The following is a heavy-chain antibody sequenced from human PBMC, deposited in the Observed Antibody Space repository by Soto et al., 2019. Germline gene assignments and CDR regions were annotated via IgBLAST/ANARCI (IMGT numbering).Heavy chain of an antibody. CDR1: GFTFSSYA. CDR2: MSGSGGST. V-gene: IGHV3-23*01. Sequence: EVQLLESGGALVQPGESLRLSCAASGFTFSSYAMSWVRQAPGKGLEWVSSMSGSGGSTHYADSVKGRFTISRDNSKNTLYLQMISLRAEDKAIYYCAKGEVGTDYWGQGTLVTVSS. CDR3: AKGEVGTDY. D-gene: IGHD2-2*01. J-gene: IGHJ4*02.